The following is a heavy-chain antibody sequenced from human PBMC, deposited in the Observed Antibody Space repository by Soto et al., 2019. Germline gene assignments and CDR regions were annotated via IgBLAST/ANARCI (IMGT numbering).Heavy chain of an antibody. J-gene: IGHJ4*02. D-gene: IGHD3-22*01. CDR2: ISYDGSDK. CDR3: ARDYYKYYDSSGYYRSPAY. V-gene: IGHV3-30-3*01. CDR1: GFTFSSYA. Sequence: GGALRLSCAASGFTFSSYAMHWVRQAPGKGLEWVALISYDGSDKDYADSVKGRFTISRDNSRNTLFLQMNSLRAEDTAVYYCARDYYKYYDSSGYYRSPAYWGQGT.